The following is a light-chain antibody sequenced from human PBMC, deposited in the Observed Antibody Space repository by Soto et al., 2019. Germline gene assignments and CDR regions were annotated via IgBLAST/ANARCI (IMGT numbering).Light chain of an antibody. V-gene: IGLV3-21*02. J-gene: IGLJ2*01. CDR1: DIGSKS. CDR3: QVWDSSSNHVV. CDR2: DDS. Sequence: SYELTQPPSVSVAPGQTASITCGGDDIGSKSEHWYQQKPGQAPVLVVYDDSDRPSGIPERFSGSDSGNTATLTISTAEAGDEADYYCQVWDSSSNHVVFGGGTKLTVL.